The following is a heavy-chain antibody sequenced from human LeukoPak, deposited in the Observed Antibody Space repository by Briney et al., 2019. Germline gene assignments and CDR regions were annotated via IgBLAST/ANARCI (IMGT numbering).Heavy chain of an antibody. J-gene: IGHJ4*02. CDR1: GGSISSYY. CDR2: IYYSGST. CDR3: ARSYDFWSGYDFDY. D-gene: IGHD3-3*01. V-gene: IGHV4-59*01. Sequence: SETLSLTCTVSGGSISSYYWSWLRQPPGKGLEWIGYIYYSGSTNYNPSLKSRVTISVDTSKNQFSLKLSSVTAADTAVYYCARSYDFWSGYDFDYWGQGTLVTVSS.